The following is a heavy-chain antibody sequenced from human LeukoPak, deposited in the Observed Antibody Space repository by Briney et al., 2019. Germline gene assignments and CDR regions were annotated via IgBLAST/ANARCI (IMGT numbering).Heavy chain of an antibody. CDR1: GFTVSSNY. J-gene: IGHJ4*02. CDR3: ARGMRDSSGYYFYYFDY. Sequence: GGSLRLSCAASGFTVSSNYMSWVRQAPGKGLEWVSVIYSGGSTYYADSVKGRFTTSRDNSKNTLYLQMNSLRAEDTAVYYCARGMRDSSGYYFYYFDYWGQGTLVTVSS. V-gene: IGHV3-66*01. D-gene: IGHD3-22*01. CDR2: IYSGGST.